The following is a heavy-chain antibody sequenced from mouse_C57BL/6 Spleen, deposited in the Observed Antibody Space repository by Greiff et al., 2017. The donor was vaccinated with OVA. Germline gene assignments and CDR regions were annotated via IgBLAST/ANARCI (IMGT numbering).Heavy chain of an antibody. V-gene: IGHV1-15*01. D-gene: IGHD2-2*01. Sequence: VQLQQSGAELVRPGASVTLSCKASGYTFTDYEMHWVKQTPVHGLEWIGAIDPETGGTAYNQKFKGKAILTADKSSSTAYMELRSLTSVVSAVYYCTRYLGYGYWGQETLDTVSA. CDR1: GYTFTDYE. CDR2: IDPETGGT. J-gene: IGHJ3*01. CDR3: TRYLGYGY.